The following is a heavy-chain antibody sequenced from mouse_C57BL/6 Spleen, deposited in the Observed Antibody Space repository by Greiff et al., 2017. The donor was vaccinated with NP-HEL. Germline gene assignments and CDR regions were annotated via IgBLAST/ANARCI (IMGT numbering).Heavy chain of an antibody. Sequence: VHVKQSGAELVRPGASVKLSCTASGFNIKDYYMHWVKQRPEQGLEWIGRIDPEDGATEYAPKFKGKATMTADTSSTTAYLQLSSLTSEDTAVYYFTTLRGTMVTTSFAYWGQGTLVTVSA. CDR3: TTLRGTMVTTSFAY. D-gene: IGHD2-2*01. V-gene: IGHV14-1*01. CDR1: GFNIKDYY. CDR2: IDPEDGAT. J-gene: IGHJ3*01.